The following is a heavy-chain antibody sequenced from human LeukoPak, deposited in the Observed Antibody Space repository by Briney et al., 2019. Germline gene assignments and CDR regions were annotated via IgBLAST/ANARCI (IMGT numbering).Heavy chain of an antibody. J-gene: IGHJ3*02. Sequence: GGSLRLSCAASGFTVSSNYMSWVRQAPGKGLEWVANVRHDANEKYYVGSVKGRFTISRDNAKNSLYLQMNSLRADDTAIYYCARISARNAFDIWGQGTMVTVSS. CDR2: VRHDANEK. CDR1: GFTVSSNY. CDR3: ARISARNAFDI. D-gene: IGHD6-6*01. V-gene: IGHV3-7*01.